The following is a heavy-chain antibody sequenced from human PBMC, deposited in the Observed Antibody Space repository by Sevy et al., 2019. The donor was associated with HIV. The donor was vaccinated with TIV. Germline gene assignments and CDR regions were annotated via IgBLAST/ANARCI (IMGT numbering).Heavy chain of an antibody. Sequence: SETLSLTCTVSGGSISSSSYYWGWIRQPPGQGLEWIGSIYYSGSTYYNPSLKSRVTISVDTSKNQFSLKLSSVTAADTAVYYCARPPDSSGWHRAEYFQHWGQGTLVTVSS. J-gene: IGHJ1*01. CDR1: GGSISSSSYY. CDR3: ARPPDSSGWHRAEYFQH. CDR2: IYYSGST. D-gene: IGHD6-19*01. V-gene: IGHV4-39*01.